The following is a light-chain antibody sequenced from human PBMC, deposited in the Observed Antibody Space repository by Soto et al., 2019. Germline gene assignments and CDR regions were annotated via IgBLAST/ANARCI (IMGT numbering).Light chain of an antibody. Sequence: QSVLAQPPSASGSPGQSVTISCTGTSSDVGGYNYVSWYQQHPGKAPKLLIYEVTKRPSGVPDRFSGSKSGNTASLTVSGLQADDEAEYYCCTNAGSHYYAFGTGTKVTVL. J-gene: IGLJ1*01. CDR3: CTNAGSHYYA. V-gene: IGLV2-8*01. CDR1: SSDVGGYNY. CDR2: EVT.